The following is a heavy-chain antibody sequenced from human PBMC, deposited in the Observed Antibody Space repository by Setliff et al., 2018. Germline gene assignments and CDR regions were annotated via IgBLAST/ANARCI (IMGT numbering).Heavy chain of an antibody. J-gene: IGHJ4*02. V-gene: IGHV4-59*01. Sequence: SETLSLTCNVSGVSISNYYWSWIRQPPGKGLECIGYIQKSGGTNYNPSLKSRVTISVDTSTNQFSLKLRSVTAADTAVYYCARQSGSGSSPYFDFWGQGTLVTVSS. CDR2: IQKSGGT. CDR1: GVSISNYY. D-gene: IGHD3-10*01. CDR3: ARQSGSGSSPYFDF.